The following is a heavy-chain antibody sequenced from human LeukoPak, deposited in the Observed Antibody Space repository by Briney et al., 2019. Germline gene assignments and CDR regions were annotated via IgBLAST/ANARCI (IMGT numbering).Heavy chain of an antibody. CDR2: ISYDGSNK. CDR1: GFTFTNYG. CDR3: ARDGEWLVPSAEYFQH. V-gene: IGHV3-30*03. J-gene: IGHJ1*01. D-gene: IGHD6-19*01. Sequence: GGSLRLSCAASGFTFTNYGMHWVRQAPGKGLEWVAIISYDGSNKYYADSVKGRFTISRDNSENTLYLQMNSLRAEDTAVYYCARDGEWLVPSAEYFQHWGQGTLVTVSS.